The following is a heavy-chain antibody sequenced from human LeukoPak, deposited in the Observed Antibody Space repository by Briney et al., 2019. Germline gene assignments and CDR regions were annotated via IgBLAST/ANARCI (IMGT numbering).Heavy chain of an antibody. J-gene: IGHJ4*02. CDR1: GFTFSGYA. CDR3: ARRGESTNYGDYRFDS. Sequence: GGSLRLSCAASGFTFSGYAMNWVRQAPGKGLEWVSLIFASGSTTKYADSVKGRFTISRDNSKNTLYLQMNSLRAEDTAVYYCARRGESTNYGDYRFDSWGQGTLVTVSS. V-gene: IGHV3-23*05. D-gene: IGHD4-17*01. CDR2: IFASGSTT.